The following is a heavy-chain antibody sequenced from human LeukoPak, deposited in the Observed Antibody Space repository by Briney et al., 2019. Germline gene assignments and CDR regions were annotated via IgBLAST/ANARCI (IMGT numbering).Heavy chain of an antibody. Sequence: PSETLSLTCTVSGGSISSYYWSWIRQPPGKGLEWIGYIYYSGSTNYNPSLKSRVTISVDTSKNQFSLKLSSVTAEDTAVYYCARSDSLTVTPFDYWGQGTLVTVSS. CDR3: ARSDSLTVTPFDY. CDR2: IYYSGST. D-gene: IGHD4-11*01. J-gene: IGHJ4*02. CDR1: GGSISSYY. V-gene: IGHV4-59*01.